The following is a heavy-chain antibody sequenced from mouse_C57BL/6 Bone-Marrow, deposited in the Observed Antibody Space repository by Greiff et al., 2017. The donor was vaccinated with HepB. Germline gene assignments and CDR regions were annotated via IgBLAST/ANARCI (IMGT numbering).Heavy chain of an antibody. D-gene: IGHD1-1*01. CDR3: AREETTVVAEYYFDY. J-gene: IGHJ2*01. Sequence: QVHVKQPGAELVMPGASVKLSCKASGYTFTSYWMHWVKQRPGQGLEWIGEIDPSDSYTNYNQKFKGKSTLTVDKSSSTAYMQLSSLTSEDSAVYYCAREETTVVAEYYFDYWGQGTTLTVSS. CDR1: GYTFTSYW. CDR2: IDPSDSYT. V-gene: IGHV1-69*01.